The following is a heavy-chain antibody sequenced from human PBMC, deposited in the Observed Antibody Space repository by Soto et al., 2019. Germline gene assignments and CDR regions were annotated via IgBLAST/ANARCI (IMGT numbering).Heavy chain of an antibody. Sequence: QVQLVESGGGVVQPGRSLRLSCAASGFTFSSYGMHWVRQAPGKGLEWVAVIWYDGSNKYYAESVKGRFTISRDNSKNTLYLQMNSLRDEDTAVYYGGRGPWGFGELFHHGLEYWGQGTLVTVSS. CDR2: IWYDGSNK. V-gene: IGHV3-33*01. CDR3: GRGPWGFGELFHHGLEY. D-gene: IGHD3-10*01. J-gene: IGHJ4*02. CDR1: GFTFSSYG.